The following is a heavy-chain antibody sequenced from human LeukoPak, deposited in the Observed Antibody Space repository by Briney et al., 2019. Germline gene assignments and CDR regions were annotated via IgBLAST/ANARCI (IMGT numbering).Heavy chain of an antibody. CDR2: ISTDDVGT. Sequence: GGYLRLSCAASGFTFSSYDMNWVRQGPGKGLEWVSSISTDDVGTTYADLVKGRCTVSRDSSTNTLYLQMNSLRADDTAIYYCTKVLRTWYFDLWGRGALVTVSS. CDR3: TKVLRTWYFDL. V-gene: IGHV3-23*01. CDR1: GFTFSSYD. J-gene: IGHJ2*01.